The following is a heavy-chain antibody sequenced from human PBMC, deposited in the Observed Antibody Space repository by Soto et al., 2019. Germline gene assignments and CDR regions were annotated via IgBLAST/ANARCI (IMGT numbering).Heavy chain of an antibody. CDR2: IIDSGGST. J-gene: IGHJ4*02. Sequence: AGGSLRLSFAASGFTFSSYAMSWVRQAAGKGLEWVSTIIDSGGSTYYADSVKGRFTISRDNSKNTLYLQMSSLRVEDTAVYYCAKAGITIYSSEGDYSGQGTLVTVSS. CDR3: AKAGITIYSSEGDY. V-gene: IGHV3-23*01. D-gene: IGHD3-3*01. CDR1: GFTFSSYA.